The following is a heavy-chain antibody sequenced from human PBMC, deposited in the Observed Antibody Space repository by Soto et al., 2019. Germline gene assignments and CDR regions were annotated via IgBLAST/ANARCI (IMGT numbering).Heavy chain of an antibody. CDR2: IYHSGGT. V-gene: IGHV4-59*11. D-gene: IGHD6-19*01. CDR1: GDSISSHY. CDR3: AKNVAVAGFCLDP. J-gene: IGHJ5*02. Sequence: QVQLHESGPGLVKPSETLSLTCTVSGDSISSHYWSWIRQPPGKGLEWIGHIYHSGGTRYNPSLRSRVTISVDTSKKKFSLKLRSVTAADTAVYYCAKNVAVAGFCLDPWGQGILVTVSS.